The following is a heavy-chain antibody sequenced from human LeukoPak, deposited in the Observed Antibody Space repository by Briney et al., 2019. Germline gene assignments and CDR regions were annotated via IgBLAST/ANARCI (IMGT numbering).Heavy chain of an antibody. CDR2: ISGSGGST. CDR1: GFTFSSYG. CDR3: AKGGTAPRRYYYYMDV. Sequence: GGSLRLSCAASGFTFSSYGMSWVRQAPGKGLEWVSAISGSGGSTYYADSVKGRFTISRDNSKNTLYLQMNSLRAEDTAVYYCAKGGTAPRRYYYYMDVWGKGNTVTVSS. V-gene: IGHV3-23*01. J-gene: IGHJ6*03. D-gene: IGHD1-14*01.